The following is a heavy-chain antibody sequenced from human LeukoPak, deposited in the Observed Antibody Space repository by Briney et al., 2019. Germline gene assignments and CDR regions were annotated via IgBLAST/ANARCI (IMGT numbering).Heavy chain of an antibody. V-gene: IGHV3-23*01. D-gene: IGHD6-13*01. CDR2: LSASGATT. J-gene: IGHJ4*02. Sequence: GGSLRLSCAASGFTFSSYVLSWVRQAPGKGLEWVSGLSASGATTYYADSVKGRFTISRDNSKNTLYLQMNSLRAEDTAVYFCASYRYSSSCYIYWGQGTLVTVSS. CDR1: GFTFSSYV. CDR3: ASYRYSSSCYIY.